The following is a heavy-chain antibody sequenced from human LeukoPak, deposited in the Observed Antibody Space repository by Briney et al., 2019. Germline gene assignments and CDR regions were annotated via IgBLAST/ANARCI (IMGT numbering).Heavy chain of an antibody. J-gene: IGHJ4*02. CDR3: AKDSKGPGVYYDTSGHFDY. Sequence: GGSLRLSCAASGFTISNYGMSWVRQAPGEGLEWVSGISGSGGTTYYADSVKGRFTISRDNSKNTLYLQMNSLRAEDTAVYYCAKDSKGPGVYYDTSGHFDYWGQGTLVTVSS. CDR2: ISGSGGTT. D-gene: IGHD3-22*01. CDR1: GFTISNYG. V-gene: IGHV3-23*01.